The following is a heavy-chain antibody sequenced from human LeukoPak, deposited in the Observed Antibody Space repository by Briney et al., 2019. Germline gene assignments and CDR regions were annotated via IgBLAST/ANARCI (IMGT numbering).Heavy chain of an antibody. Sequence: GGSLRLSCAASGFTFSSYAMSWVRQAPGKGLEWVSAISGSGSSTYYAGSVRGRFTTSRDNSKRTVYLQMNSLRVEDTAVYYCAPLAANIFDYWGQGTLDTASS. CDR3: APLAANIFDY. V-gene: IGHV3-23*01. J-gene: IGHJ4*02. D-gene: IGHD6-25*01. CDR1: GFTFSSYA. CDR2: ISGSGSST.